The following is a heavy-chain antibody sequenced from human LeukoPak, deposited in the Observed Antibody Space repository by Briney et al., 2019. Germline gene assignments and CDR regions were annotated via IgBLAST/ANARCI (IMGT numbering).Heavy chain of an antibody. Sequence: PGGSLRLSCVASGFTFSSYTMNWVRQAPGKGLEWVSSSTYSTSYIYYADSVKGRFTISRDNAKNSLYLQMNSLRAEDTAVYYCARNVSAPGPSYIDVWGKGTTVTVSS. CDR1: GFTFSSYT. CDR2: STYSTSYI. CDR3: ARNVSAPGPSYIDV. J-gene: IGHJ6*03. D-gene: IGHD6-19*01. V-gene: IGHV3-21*04.